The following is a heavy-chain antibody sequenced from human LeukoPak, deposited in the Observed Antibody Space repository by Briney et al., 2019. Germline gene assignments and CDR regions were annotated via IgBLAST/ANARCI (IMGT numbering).Heavy chain of an antibody. D-gene: IGHD3-16*02. V-gene: IGHV4-38-2*02. Sequence: TASETLSLTCTVSGYSISSGYYWGWIRQPPGKGLEWIGSIYHSGSTYYNPSLKSRVTISVDTSKNQFSLKLSSVTAADTAVYYCARGRGDYVWGSYRSVYYFDYWGQGTLVTVSS. CDR2: IYHSGST. J-gene: IGHJ4*02. CDR1: GYSISSGYY. CDR3: ARGRGDYVWGSYRSVYYFDY.